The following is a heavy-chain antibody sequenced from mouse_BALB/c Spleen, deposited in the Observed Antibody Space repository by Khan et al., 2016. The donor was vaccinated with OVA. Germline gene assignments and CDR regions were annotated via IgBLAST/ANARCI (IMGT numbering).Heavy chain of an antibody. CDR1: GFSLTSYG. CDR2: IWGDGST. Sequence: QVQLKQSGPGLVAPSQSLSITCTVSGFSLTSYGVNWVRQPPGKGLEWLGVIWGDGSTNYHSTLMSRLSISKDNSQSQVFLKLSSLQTDDTATYYCAKWGTAKYYAMDYWGQGTSGTVSS. CDR3: AKWGTAKYYAMDY. D-gene: IGHD1-2*01. J-gene: IGHJ4*01. V-gene: IGHV2-3*01.